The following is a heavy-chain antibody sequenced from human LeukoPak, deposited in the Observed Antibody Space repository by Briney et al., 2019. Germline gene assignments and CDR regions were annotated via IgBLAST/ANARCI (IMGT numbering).Heavy chain of an antibody. D-gene: IGHD1-1*01. V-gene: IGHV3-30*03. CDR1: GFTFSSYW. J-gene: IGHJ3*02. CDR3: ARGGLIQRHAFDI. CDR2: ISYDGSNK. Sequence: PGGSLRLSCAASGFTFSSYWMSWVRQAPGKGLEWVAVISYDGSNKYYADSVKGRFTISRDNAKNSLYLQMNSLRGEDTALYYCARGGLIQRHAFDIWGQGTMVTVSS.